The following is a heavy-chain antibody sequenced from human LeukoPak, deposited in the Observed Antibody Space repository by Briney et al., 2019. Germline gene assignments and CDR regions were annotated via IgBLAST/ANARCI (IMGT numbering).Heavy chain of an antibody. V-gene: IGHV3-74*01. D-gene: IGHD3-16*01. CDR2: INTDGSST. CDR1: GFTFSSYS. CDR3: ANGAFRLYYIDV. J-gene: IGHJ6*03. Sequence: GGSLRLSCAASGFTFSSYSMNWVRQAPGKGLVWVSRINTDGSSTNYADSVKGRFTISRDNVKNTVYLQMNSLRAEDTAVYNCANGAFRLYYIDVWGKGTTVTVSS.